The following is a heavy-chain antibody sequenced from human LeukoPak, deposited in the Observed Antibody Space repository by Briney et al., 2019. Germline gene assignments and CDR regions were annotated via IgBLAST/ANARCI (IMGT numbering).Heavy chain of an antibody. Sequence: QPGGSLRLSCAASGFTFSSSAMSGVRQAPGKGLDWVSTLSNTGATTYYADSVKGRFTISRDNSKNTVYLEMNSLRAEDTAIYYCAKGSGSGGWDYGGQGTLVTVS. CDR1: GFTFSSSA. CDR2: LSNTGATT. D-gene: IGHD2-15*01. V-gene: IGHV3-23*01. CDR3: AKGSGSGGWDY. J-gene: IGHJ4*02.